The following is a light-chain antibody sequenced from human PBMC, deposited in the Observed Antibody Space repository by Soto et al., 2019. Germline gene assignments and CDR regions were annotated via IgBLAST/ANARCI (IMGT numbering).Light chain of an antibody. Sequence: SLSASVGDRVTITCRASQGIRNDLGWYQQKPGKAPKLLIYAASSLQSAVPSRFSGSGSGTDFTLTISSLQPEDFATYYCLQDYNYPWTFGQGTKVEIK. CDR3: LQDYNYPWT. CDR2: AAS. J-gene: IGKJ1*01. V-gene: IGKV1-6*01. CDR1: QGIRND.